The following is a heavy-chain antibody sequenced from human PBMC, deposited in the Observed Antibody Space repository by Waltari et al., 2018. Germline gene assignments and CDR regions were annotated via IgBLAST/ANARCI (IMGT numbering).Heavy chain of an antibody. Sequence: QVQLVESGGGVVQPGRSLRLSCTASGFTFSTYAMHWVRQAPGKGLEWVAVISSDGTNKFYADSVKGRFTISRDNSKDTLFLQMNTLRAEDTALYYCAREFSGYGYGNDWYFDLWGRGTLVTVSS. J-gene: IGHJ2*01. CDR3: AREFSGYGYGNDWYFDL. CDR1: GFTFSTYA. V-gene: IGHV3-30*01. D-gene: IGHD5-12*01. CDR2: ISSDGTNK.